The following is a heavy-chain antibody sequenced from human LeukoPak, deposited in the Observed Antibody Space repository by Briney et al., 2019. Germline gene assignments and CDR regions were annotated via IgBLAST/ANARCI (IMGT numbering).Heavy chain of an antibody. CDR2: IYYTGTT. CDR3: ARRDIMIVPAAANPSNDYYYYMDV. CDR1: GASVTAYH. D-gene: IGHD3-16*01. J-gene: IGHJ6*03. Sequence: PSETLSLTCSVSGASVTAYHWTWLRQPPGKGLEWIGFIYYTGTTNYNPSLRSRVSMSVDTAKNQFSLRVNSVTAADTAVYYCARRDIMIVPAAANPSNDYYYYMDVWGNGTTVTVSS. V-gene: IGHV4-59*08.